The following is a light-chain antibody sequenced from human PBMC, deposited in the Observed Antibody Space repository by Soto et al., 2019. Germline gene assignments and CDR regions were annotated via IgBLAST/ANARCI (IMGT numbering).Light chain of an antibody. CDR3: CSFAGGSTYVV. J-gene: IGLJ2*01. V-gene: IGLV2-23*02. CDR2: EVT. Sequence: QLVLTQPASVSGSPGQSITISCIGTSSDVGNYELVSWYQQLPGKAPKLIIYEVTKRPSGVPNRFSGSKSGNTASLTISGLLAEDEADYHCCSFAGGSTYVVFGGGTKLTVL. CDR1: SSDVGNYEL.